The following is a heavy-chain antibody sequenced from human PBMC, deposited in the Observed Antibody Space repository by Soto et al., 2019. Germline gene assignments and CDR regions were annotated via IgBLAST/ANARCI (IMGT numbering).Heavy chain of an antibody. D-gene: IGHD3-9*01. CDR3: ARGMAEGQIFYYFDY. V-gene: IGHV4-39*07. CDR2: IYYSGST. J-gene: IGHJ4*02. Sequence: SETLSLTCTVSGGSISSRGYYWGWIRQPPGKGLEWIGTIYYSGSTYYNPSLKSRVTISVDTSKNQFSLKLSSVTAADTAVYYCARGMAEGQIFYYFDYWGQGALVTVSS. CDR1: GGSISSRGYY.